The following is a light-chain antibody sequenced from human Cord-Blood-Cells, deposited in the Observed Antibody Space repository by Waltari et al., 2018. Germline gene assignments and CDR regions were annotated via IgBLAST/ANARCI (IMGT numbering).Light chain of an antibody. CDR1: QGISSW. J-gene: IGKJ4*01. CDR3: QQANSFPLT. Sequence: DIQMTQSPSSVSASVGDRVTITCRASQGISSWLAWYPQKPGKAPKLLIYAGSSLQSGFPSRFSGSGSGTDFTLTNSSLQPEDFATYYCQQANSFPLTFGGGTKVEIK. V-gene: IGKV1D-12*01. CDR2: AGS.